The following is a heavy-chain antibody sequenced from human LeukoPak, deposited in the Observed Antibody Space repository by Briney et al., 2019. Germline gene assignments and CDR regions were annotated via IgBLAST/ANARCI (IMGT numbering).Heavy chain of an antibody. J-gene: IGHJ5*02. CDR1: GYTFTNYY. D-gene: IGHD3-10*01. Sequence: ASVKVSCKASGYTFTNYYMHWVRQAPGQGLEWMGIINPSGGTTTYAQKFQGRVTMTRDTSTTTVYMELSSLRYEDTAVYYCARLGDTGSYNWLDPWGQGTLLTVSS. CDR2: INPSGGTT. CDR3: ARLGDTGSYNWLDP. V-gene: IGHV1-46*01.